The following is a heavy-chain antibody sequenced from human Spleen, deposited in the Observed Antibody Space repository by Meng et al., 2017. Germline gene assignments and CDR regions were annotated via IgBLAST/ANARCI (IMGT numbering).Heavy chain of an antibody. J-gene: IGHJ4*02. CDR1: GFTLSDYY. CDR3: ARELWAAAGTAGDY. Sequence: GESLKISCAASGFTLSDYYMSWIRQAPGKGLEWVSYISSSGSTIYYADSVKGRFTISRDNAKNSLYLQMNSLRAEDTALYYCARELWAAAGTAGDYWGQGTLVTVSS. D-gene: IGHD6-13*01. CDR2: ISSSGSTI. V-gene: IGHV3-11*01.